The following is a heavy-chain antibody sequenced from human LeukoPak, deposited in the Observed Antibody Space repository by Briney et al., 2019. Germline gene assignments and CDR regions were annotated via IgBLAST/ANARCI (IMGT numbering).Heavy chain of an antibody. V-gene: IGHV1-69*02. CDR3: ARYDTVNSSRKKLAFDY. CDR2: IIPILGIA. J-gene: IGHJ4*02. Sequence: ASVKVSCKASGGTFSSYTISWVRQAPGQGLEWMGRIIPILGIANYAQKFQGRVTITADKSTSTAYMELSSLRSEDTAVYYCARYDTVNSSRKKLAFDYWGQGTLVTVSS. CDR1: GGTFSSYT. D-gene: IGHD6-19*01.